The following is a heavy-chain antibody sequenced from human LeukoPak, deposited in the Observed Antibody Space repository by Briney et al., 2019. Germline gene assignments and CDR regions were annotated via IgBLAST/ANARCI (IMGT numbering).Heavy chain of an antibody. D-gene: IGHD6-19*01. J-gene: IGHJ3*01. CDR2: IYPGDSDT. CDR3: ARALAGNLNDAFDL. Sequence: ESLKISCKGSGYSFTNYWIDWVRQMPGKGLEWMGIIYPGDSDTRYSSSFQGQVTMSVDTSISVAYLQWSSLKASDTGIYYCARALAGNLNDAFDLWGQGTMVTVAS. CDR1: GYSFTNYW. V-gene: IGHV5-51*01.